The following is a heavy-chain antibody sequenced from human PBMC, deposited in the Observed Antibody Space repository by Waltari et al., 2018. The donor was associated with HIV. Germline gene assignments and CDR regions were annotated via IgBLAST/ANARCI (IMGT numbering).Heavy chain of an antibody. CDR3: ARDRGSSAVWFDP. CDR2: INTNSGGT. D-gene: IGHD6-19*01. J-gene: IGHJ5*02. V-gene: IGHV1-2*06. Sequence: QVQLVQSGAEVKKPGASVKVSCKASGYTFTGYYIHWVRQAPGQGLEWVGRINTNSGGTNYAEKFQGRVTMTRDTSISTAYIELSRLRSDDTSVYYCARDRGSSAVWFDPWGQGTLFTVSS. CDR1: GYTFTGYY.